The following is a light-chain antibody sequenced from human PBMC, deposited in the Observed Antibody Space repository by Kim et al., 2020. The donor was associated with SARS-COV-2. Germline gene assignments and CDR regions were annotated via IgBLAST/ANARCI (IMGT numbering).Light chain of an antibody. V-gene: IGLV3-9*01. Sequence: SVALGQTARINCGGYNIGGKNVHWYQQKPGQAPLLVIYRDSSPPSGIPQRFSGSNWGNTATLTISRAQAGDEADYYCQVWDSSKAVFGGGTKVTVL. CDR2: RDS. CDR3: QVWDSSKAV. J-gene: IGLJ3*02. CDR1: NIGGKN.